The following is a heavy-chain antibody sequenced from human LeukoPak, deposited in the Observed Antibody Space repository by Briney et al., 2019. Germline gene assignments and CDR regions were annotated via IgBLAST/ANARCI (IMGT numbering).Heavy chain of an antibody. CDR2: FDPEDGET. D-gene: IGHD6-19*01. J-gene: IGHJ4*02. Sequence: ASVKVSCEVSGHTLTELSMHWVRQAPGKGLEWMGGFDPEDGETIYAQKFQGRVTMTEDTSTDTAYMELSSLRSEDTAVYYCATIGWYGDDYWGQGTLVTVSS. CDR3: ATIGWYGDDY. CDR1: GHTLTELS. V-gene: IGHV1-24*01.